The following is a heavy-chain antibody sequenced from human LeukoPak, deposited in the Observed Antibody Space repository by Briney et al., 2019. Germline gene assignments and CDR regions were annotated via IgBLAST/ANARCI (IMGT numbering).Heavy chain of an antibody. CDR1: GFTFSSYE. CDR2: ISSSGSTI. D-gene: IGHD3-22*01. J-gene: IGHJ3*02. V-gene: IGHV3-48*03. CDR3: ARANTMIVVADRHDAFDI. Sequence: GGSLRLSCAASGFTFSSYEMNWVRQAPGKGLEWVSYISSSGSTIYYADSVKGRFTISRDNAKNSLYLQMNSLRAEDTALYYCARANTMIVVADRHDAFDIWGQGTMVTVSS.